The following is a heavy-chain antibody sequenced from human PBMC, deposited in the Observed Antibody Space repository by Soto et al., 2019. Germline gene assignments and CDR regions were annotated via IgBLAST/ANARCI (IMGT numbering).Heavy chain of an antibody. Sequence: PGGSLRLSCAASGFTFSSYAMNWVRQAPGKGLEWVSVISGSDGSTHYADSVKGRFTISRDNFKNTLYLQMNDLRVDDTAVYFCAKRHGTVVGRGHYFHFAMDVWGQGTTVPASS. CDR2: ISGSDGST. D-gene: IGHD4-17*01. J-gene: IGHJ6*02. V-gene: IGHV3-23*01. CDR1: GFTFSSYA. CDR3: AKRHGTVVGRGHYFHFAMDV.